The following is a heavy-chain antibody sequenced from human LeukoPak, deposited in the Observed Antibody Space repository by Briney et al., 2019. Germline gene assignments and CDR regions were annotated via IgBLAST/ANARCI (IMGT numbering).Heavy chain of an antibody. J-gene: IGHJ4*02. Sequence: KTSETLSLTCAVYGGSFSGYYWSWIRQPPGKGLEWIGEINHSGSTNYNPSLKSRVAISVDTSKNQFSLKLSSVTAADTAVYYCAGHLRYYYDSSGYYQDYWGQGTLVTVSS. CDR1: GGSFSGYY. V-gene: IGHV4-34*01. D-gene: IGHD3-22*01. CDR3: AGHLRYYYDSSGYYQDY. CDR2: INHSGST.